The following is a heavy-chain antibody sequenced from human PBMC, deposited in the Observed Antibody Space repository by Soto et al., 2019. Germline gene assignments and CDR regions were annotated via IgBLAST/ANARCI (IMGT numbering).Heavy chain of an antibody. CDR3: ARQGLQLVY. D-gene: IGHD6-13*01. CDR1: GGPISRSSYY. J-gene: IGHJ4*02. V-gene: IGHV4-39*01. CDR2: IFYSGST. Sequence: SLTCTVSGGPISRSSYYWGWIRQPPGQGLEWIGSIFYSGSTYYNPSLKSRVTISVDTSKNQFSLKLSSVTAADTAVYYCARQGLQLVYWGQGTLVTVSS.